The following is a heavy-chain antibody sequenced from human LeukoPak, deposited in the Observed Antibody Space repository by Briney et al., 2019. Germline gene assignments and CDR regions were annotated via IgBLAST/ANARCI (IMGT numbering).Heavy chain of an antibody. CDR2: FNHSGST. CDR1: GGSFSGYY. Sequence: SETLSLTCAVYGGSFSGYYWSWIRQPPGKGLEWIGEFNHSGSTNYNPSLKSRVTISVDTSKNQFSLKLSSVTAADTAVYYCARRKWVRGVINGQNFDYWGQGTLVTVSS. V-gene: IGHV4-34*01. D-gene: IGHD3-10*01. J-gene: IGHJ4*02. CDR3: ARRKWVRGVINGQNFDY.